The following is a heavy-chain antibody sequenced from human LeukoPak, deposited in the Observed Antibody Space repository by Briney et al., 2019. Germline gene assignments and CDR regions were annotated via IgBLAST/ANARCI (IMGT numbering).Heavy chain of an antibody. CDR2: IKSKTDGGTT. CDR3: TTVGDPLPDKYFDY. Sequence: GGSLRLSCAASGFTFSNAWMSWVRQAPGKGLEWVGRIKSKTDGGTTDYAAPVKGRFTISRDDSKNTLYLQMNSLKTEDTAVYYCTTVGDPLPDKYFDYWGQGTLVTVSS. D-gene: IGHD2-21*02. V-gene: IGHV3-15*01. CDR1: GFTFSNAW. J-gene: IGHJ4*02.